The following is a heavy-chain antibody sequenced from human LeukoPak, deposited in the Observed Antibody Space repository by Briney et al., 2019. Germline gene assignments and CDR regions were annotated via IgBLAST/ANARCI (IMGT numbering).Heavy chain of an antibody. CDR2: VNSDGSST. CDR3: ARGFGSGSYSDY. CDR1: RFTFSSYW. Sequence: GGSLRLSCGASRFTFSSYWMHWVRQAPGKGLVWVSRVNSDGSSTSYADSVKGRFTISRDNAKNTVYLQMNSLRAEDTAVYYCARGFGSGSYSDYWGQGTLVTVSS. J-gene: IGHJ4*02. D-gene: IGHD3-10*01. V-gene: IGHV3-74*01.